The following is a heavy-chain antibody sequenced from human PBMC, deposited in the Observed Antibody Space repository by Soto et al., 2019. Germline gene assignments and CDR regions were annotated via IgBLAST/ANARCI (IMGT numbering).Heavy chain of an antibody. V-gene: IGHV3-30-3*01. CDR2: ISYDGSNK. CDR1: GFTFSSYA. J-gene: IGHJ4*02. CDR3: ARASTPLITMVRGEGY. D-gene: IGHD3-10*01. Sequence: GGSLRLSCAASGFTFSSYAMHWVRQAPGKGLEWVAVISYDGSNKYYADSVKGRFTISRENSKNTLYLQMNSLRAEDTAVYYCARASTPLITMVRGEGYWGQGTLVTVSS.